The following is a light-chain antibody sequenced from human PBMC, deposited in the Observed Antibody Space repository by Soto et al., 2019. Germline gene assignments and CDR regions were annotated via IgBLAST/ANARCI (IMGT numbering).Light chain of an antibody. CDR3: ATWDSVLSVGV. J-gene: IGLJ2*01. CDR1: SSNIGNNY. V-gene: IGLV1-51*01. Sequence: QSVLTQPPSVSAAPGQKVTISCSGSSSNIGNNYVSWYQHLPGTAPKLLIYDNNERPSGIPDRFSGSKSGTSATLGITGLQTGDEADYYCATWDSVLSVGVFGGATKLTVL. CDR2: DNN.